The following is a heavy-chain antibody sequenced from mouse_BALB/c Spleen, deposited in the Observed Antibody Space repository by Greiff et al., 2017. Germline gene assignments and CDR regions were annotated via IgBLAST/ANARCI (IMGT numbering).Heavy chain of an antibody. CDR3: ARVMMGFAY. D-gene: IGHD2-3*01. Sequence: VQLQQSGAELVRPGSSVKISCKASGYAFSSYWMNWVKQRPGQGLEWIGQIYPGDGDTNYNGKFKGKATLTSDKSSSTAYMELSSLTSEDSAVYYCARVMMGFAYWGQGTLVTVSA. J-gene: IGHJ3*01. CDR1: GYAFSSYW. V-gene: IGHV1-80*01. CDR2: IYPGDGDT.